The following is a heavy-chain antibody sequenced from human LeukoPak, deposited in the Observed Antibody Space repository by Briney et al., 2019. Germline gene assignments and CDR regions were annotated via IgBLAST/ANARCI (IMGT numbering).Heavy chain of an antibody. D-gene: IGHD5-18*01. CDR1: GFTFSRYW. CDR3: ANYWVQLWSPFDY. J-gene: IGHJ4*02. CDR2: IKQDGSVK. Sequence: GGSLRLSCAASGFTFSRYWMSWVRQAPGKGLEWVANIKQDGSVKYYVDSVKGRFTISRDNAKNSLYLQMNSLRAEDTALYYCANYWVQLWSPFDYWGQGALVTVSS. V-gene: IGHV3-7*01.